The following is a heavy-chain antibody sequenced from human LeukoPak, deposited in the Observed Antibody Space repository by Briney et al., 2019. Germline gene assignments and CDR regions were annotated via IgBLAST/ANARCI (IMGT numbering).Heavy chain of an antibody. J-gene: IGHJ5*02. Sequence: ASVKVSCKASGGTFSSYAISWVRQAPGQGLEWMGRIIPILGIANYAQKFQGRVTITADKSTSTAYMELSSLRSDDTAVYYCALSGRLDNWFDPWGQGTLVTVSS. CDR1: GGTFSSYA. D-gene: IGHD3-16*02. CDR2: IIPILGIA. V-gene: IGHV1-69*04. CDR3: ALSGRLDNWFDP.